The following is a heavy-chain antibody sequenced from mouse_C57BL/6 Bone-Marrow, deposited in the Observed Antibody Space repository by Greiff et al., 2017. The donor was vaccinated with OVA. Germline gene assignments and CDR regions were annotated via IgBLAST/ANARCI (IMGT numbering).Heavy chain of an antibody. D-gene: IGHD1-1*01. CDR3: ATSFTTVVAGAMDY. CDR2: IWSGGST. CDR1: GFSLTSYG. V-gene: IGHV2-2*01. Sequence: VQLQQSGPGLAQPSQRLSITCTVSGFSLTSYGVHWVRQSPGKGLEWLGVIWSGGSTDYNAAFISRLSISKDNSKSQVFFKMNSLQADDTAIYYCATSFTTVVAGAMDYWGQGTSVTVSS. J-gene: IGHJ4*01.